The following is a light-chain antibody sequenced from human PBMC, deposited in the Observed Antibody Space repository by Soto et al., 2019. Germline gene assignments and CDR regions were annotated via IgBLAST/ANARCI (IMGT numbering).Light chain of an antibody. V-gene: IGKV3-20*01. J-gene: IGKJ1*01. CDR3: QHDGSSPRT. CDR1: QSVSSSY. Sequence: EIVLTQSPGTLSLSPGERATLSCRASQSVSSSYLAWYQQKPGQAPRLLTYDASSRATGIPNRFSGSGSGTDCTLTISTLEPEDCAVYYCQHDGSSPRTFGQGTKVEIK. CDR2: DAS.